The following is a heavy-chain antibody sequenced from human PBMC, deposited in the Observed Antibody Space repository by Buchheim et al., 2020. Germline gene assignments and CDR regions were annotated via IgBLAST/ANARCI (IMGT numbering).Heavy chain of an antibody. CDR1: GFTFSSYS. V-gene: IGHV3-21*01. CDR2: IGSSSSYI. CDR3: ARDIGYYDFWSGYYHT. D-gene: IGHD3-3*01. J-gene: IGHJ5*02. Sequence: EVQLVESGGGLVKPGGSLRLSCAASGFTFSSYSMSWVRQAPGKGLEWVSSIGSSSSYIYYADSVKGRFTISRDTAKNSLSLQMNSLRAEDTAVYYCARDIGYYDFWSGYYHTWGQGTL.